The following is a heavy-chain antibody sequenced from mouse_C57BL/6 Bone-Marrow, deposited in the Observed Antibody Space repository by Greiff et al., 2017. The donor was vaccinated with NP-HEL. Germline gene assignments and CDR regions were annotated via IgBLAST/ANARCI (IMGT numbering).Heavy chain of an antibody. D-gene: IGHD2-4*01. CDR1: GYSFTGYY. J-gene: IGHJ3*01. CDR2: INPSTGGT. V-gene: IGHV1-42*01. Sequence: EVKLVESGPELVKPGASVKISCKASGYSFTGYYMNWVKQSPEKSLEWIGEINPSTGGTTYNQKFKAKATLTVDKSSSTAYMQLKSLTSEDSAVYYCARAGLRLAWFAYWGQGTLVTVSA. CDR3: ARAGLRLAWFAY.